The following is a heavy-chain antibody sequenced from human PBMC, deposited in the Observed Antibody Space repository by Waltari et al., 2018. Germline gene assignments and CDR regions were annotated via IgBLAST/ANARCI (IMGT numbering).Heavy chain of an antibody. CDR1: GYTFTSYY. D-gene: IGHD2-15*01. CDR3: ARVGKHGICRD. J-gene: IGHJ4*02. Sequence: QVQLVQSGAEVKKPGASVKVSCKASGYTFTSYYMHWVRQAPGQGLEWMGRINPSGGSTSYAQNVQGRVTMTRDTSTSTVYMELSSLRSEDTAVYYCARVGKHGICRDWGQGTLVTVSS. V-gene: IGHV1-46*01. CDR2: INPSGGST.